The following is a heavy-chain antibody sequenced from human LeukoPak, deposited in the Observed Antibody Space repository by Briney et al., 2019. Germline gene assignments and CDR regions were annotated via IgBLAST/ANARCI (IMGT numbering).Heavy chain of an antibody. CDR2: ISSSSSYI. D-gene: IGHD5-12*01. CDR3: ARDPYSGYDLDY. CDR1: GFTFSSYS. Sequence: GGSLRLSCAASGFTFSSYSMNWVRQAQGKGLEWVSSISSSSSYIYYADSVKGRFTISRDNAKNSLYLQMNSLRAEDTAVYYCARDPYSGYDLDYWGQGTLVTVSS. V-gene: IGHV3-21*01. J-gene: IGHJ4*02.